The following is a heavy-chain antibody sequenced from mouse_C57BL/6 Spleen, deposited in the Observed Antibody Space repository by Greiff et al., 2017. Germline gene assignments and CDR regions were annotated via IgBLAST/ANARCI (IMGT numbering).Heavy chain of an antibody. CDR2: INPYNGGT. D-gene: IGHD1-1*01. CDR1: GYTFTDYY. Sequence: EVQLQQSGPVLVKPGASVKMSCKASGYTFTDYYMNWVQQSHGQSLEWIGVINPYNGGTSYNQKFKGKATLTVDKSSSTAYMELNSLTSEDSAVYYCARGGPFDGSPWFAYWGQGTLVTVSA. J-gene: IGHJ3*01. CDR3: ARGGPFDGSPWFAY. V-gene: IGHV1-19*01.